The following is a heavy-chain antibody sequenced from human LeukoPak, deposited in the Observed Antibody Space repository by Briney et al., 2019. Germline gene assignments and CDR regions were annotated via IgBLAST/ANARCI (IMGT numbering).Heavy chain of an antibody. J-gene: IGHJ6*02. D-gene: IGHD3-10*01. CDR3: VRDRGKYHGSGTPTMDV. CDR2: VTAYNGNT. Sequence: ASVKVSCRTSGYTFTNYGVTWVRQAPGQGLEWMGWVTAYNGNTKYAQNLQGRVTMTTDTSTSTVYMELRYLRSDDTAVYYCVRDRGKYHGSGTPTMDVWGQGTTVTVSS. CDR1: GYTFTNYG. V-gene: IGHV1-18*01.